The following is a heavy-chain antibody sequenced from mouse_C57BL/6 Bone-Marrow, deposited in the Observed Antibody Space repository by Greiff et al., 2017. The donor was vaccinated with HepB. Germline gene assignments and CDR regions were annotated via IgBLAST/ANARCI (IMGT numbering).Heavy chain of an antibody. J-gene: IGHJ2*01. CDR1: GYTFTSYW. Sequence: QVQLQQPGAELVRPGTSVKLSCKASGYTFTSYWMHWVKQRPGQGLEWIGVIDPSDSYTNYNHKFKGKATLTVDTSSSTAYMQLSSLTSEDSAVYYCARGDYYCYHYFDDWGQGTTLTVSS. CDR2: IDPSDSYT. D-gene: IGHD2-12*01. CDR3: ARGDYYCYHYFDD. V-gene: IGHV1-59*01.